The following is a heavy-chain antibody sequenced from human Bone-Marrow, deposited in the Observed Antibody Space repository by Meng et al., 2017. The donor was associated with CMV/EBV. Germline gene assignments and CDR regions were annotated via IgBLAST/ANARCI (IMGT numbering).Heavy chain of an antibody. V-gene: IGHV3-30-3*01. CDR1: GFTFSKAW. Sequence: GGSLRHSCAASGFTFSKAWMSWVRQAPGKGLEWVAVISYDGSNKYYADSVKGRFTISRDNSKNTLYLQMNSLRAEDTAVYYCARAQSDYYYYGMDVSGQGTKVTSP. J-gene: IGHJ6*02. CDR2: ISYDGSNK. D-gene: IGHD7-27*01. CDR3: ARAQSDYYYYGMDV.